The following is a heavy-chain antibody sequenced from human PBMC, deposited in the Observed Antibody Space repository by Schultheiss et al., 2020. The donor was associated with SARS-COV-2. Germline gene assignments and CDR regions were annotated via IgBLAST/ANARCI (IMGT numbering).Heavy chain of an antibody. Sequence: GGSLRLSCAASGFTFSSYAMSWVRQAPGKGLEWVSAISGSGGSTYYADSVKGRFTISRHNSKNTLYLQMNSLRAEDTAVYYCAKGGGLDDAFDIWGQGTMVTVSS. V-gene: IGHV3-23*01. CDR2: ISGSGGST. CDR1: GFTFSSYA. J-gene: IGHJ3*02. CDR3: AKGGGLDDAFDI. D-gene: IGHD3-10*01.